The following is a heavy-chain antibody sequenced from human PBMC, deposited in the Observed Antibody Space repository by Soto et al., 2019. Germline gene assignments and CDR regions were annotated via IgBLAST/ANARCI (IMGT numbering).Heavy chain of an antibody. Sequence: GSLRLSCAASGFTFSSYGMHWVRQAPGKGLEWVAVIWYDGSNKYYADSVKGRFTISRDNSKNTLYLQMNSLRAEDTAVYYCARERLSGPNYYYYGMDVWGQGTTVTVSS. CDR3: ARERLSGPNYYYYGMDV. J-gene: IGHJ6*02. CDR1: GFTFSSYG. V-gene: IGHV3-33*01. CDR2: IWYDGSNK. D-gene: IGHD2-21*01.